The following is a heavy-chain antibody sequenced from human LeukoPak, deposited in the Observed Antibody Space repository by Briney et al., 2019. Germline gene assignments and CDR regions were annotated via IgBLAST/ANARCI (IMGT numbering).Heavy chain of an antibody. J-gene: IGHJ4*02. Sequence: ASVEVSCKASGYTFTAYYIHWVRQAPGQGLEWMGWINPNSGDTNYAQRFQGRVTMTRDTSISTAYMELSRLRSDDTAVYYCARRIAADYFDYWGQGTLVTVSS. D-gene: IGHD6-25*01. CDR2: INPNSGDT. V-gene: IGHV1-2*02. CDR3: ARRIAADYFDY. CDR1: GYTFTAYY.